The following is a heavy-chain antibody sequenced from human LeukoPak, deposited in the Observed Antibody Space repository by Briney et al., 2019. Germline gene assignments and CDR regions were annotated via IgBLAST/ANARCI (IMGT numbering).Heavy chain of an antibody. Sequence: GGSLRLSCAASGFTFSSYAMSWVRQAPGKGLEWVSAISGSGGSTYYADSVKGRFTISRDNSKNTLYLQMNRLRAEDTAVYYCAKDEESSSSPLDYWGQGTLVTVSS. CDR3: AKDEESSSSPLDY. CDR2: ISGSGGST. CDR1: GFTFSSYA. D-gene: IGHD6-6*01. V-gene: IGHV3-23*01. J-gene: IGHJ4*02.